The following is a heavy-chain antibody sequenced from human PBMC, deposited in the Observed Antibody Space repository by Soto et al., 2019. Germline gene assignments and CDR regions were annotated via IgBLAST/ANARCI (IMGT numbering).Heavy chain of an antibody. J-gene: IGHJ4*02. V-gene: IGHV4-59*01. Sequence: PSETLSLTCTVSGGSISSYYWSWIRQPPGKGLEWIGYIYYSGSTNYNPSLKSRVTISVDTSKNQFSLKLSSVTAADTAVYYCARNSGSYYKTLYYFDYWGQGTLVTSPQ. D-gene: IGHD1-26*01. CDR3: ARNSGSYYKTLYYFDY. CDR1: GGSISSYY. CDR2: IYYSGST.